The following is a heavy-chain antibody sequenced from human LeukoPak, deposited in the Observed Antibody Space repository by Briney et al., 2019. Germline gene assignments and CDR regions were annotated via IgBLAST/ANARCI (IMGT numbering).Heavy chain of an antibody. J-gene: IGHJ4*02. D-gene: IGHD1-14*01. CDR1: GFIFSDYY. V-gene: IGHV3-11*01. CDR3: AREIVAGTFDY. CDR2: ISSNGDIK. Sequence: NPGGSLRLSCAASGFIFSDYYMSWIRQAPGKGLEWVADISSNGDIKSYGDSAGGRFTISRDNFKNSLYLEMNSLRAEDTAVYYCAREIVAGTFDYWGQETLLTVAS.